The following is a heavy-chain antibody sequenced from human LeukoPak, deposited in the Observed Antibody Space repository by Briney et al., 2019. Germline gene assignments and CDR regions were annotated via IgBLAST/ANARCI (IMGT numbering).Heavy chain of an antibody. J-gene: IGHJ5*02. CDR2: IYYTGNT. CDR1: GGAISYYY. Sequence: SETLSLTCTVSGGAISYYYWNWIRQPPGKGLEWIGYIYYTGNTNYNPSLKSRVTISVDTSKNQFSLKLSSVTAADTAVYYCARDRLRLQSWGQGTLVTVSS. D-gene: IGHD5-12*01. CDR3: ARDRLRLQS. V-gene: IGHV4-59*01.